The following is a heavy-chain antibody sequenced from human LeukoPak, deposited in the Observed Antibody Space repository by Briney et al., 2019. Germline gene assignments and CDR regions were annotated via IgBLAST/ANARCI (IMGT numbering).Heavy chain of an antibody. CDR3: ARAIVVVITNWFDP. CDR2: IYYSGST. V-gene: IGHV4-59*08. CDR1: GGSISSYY. Sequence: SETLSLTCTVSGGSISSYYWSWIRQPPGKGLEWIGYIYYSGSTYYNPSLKSRVTISVDTSKNQFSLKLSSVTGADTAVYYCARAIVVVITNWFDPWGQGTLVTVSS. D-gene: IGHD3-22*01. J-gene: IGHJ5*02.